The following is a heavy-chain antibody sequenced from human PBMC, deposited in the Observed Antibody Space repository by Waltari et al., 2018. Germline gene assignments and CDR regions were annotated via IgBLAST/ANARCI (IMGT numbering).Heavy chain of an antibody. CDR2: ISTYNGKT. V-gene: IGHV1-18*01. CDR1: GYIFTTYG. Sequence: QVQLVQSGAEVRKPGASVKVSCKASGYIFTTYGLRWLGQAPGQGLEWMGWISTYNGKTNHAQNLQDRVTMTTDTSTNTAYMELRNLKSDDTAVYYCAREFPVRGVVNDYYYGVDVWGQGTTVTVSS. J-gene: IGHJ6*02. CDR3: AREFPVRGVVNDYYYGVDV. D-gene: IGHD3-10*01.